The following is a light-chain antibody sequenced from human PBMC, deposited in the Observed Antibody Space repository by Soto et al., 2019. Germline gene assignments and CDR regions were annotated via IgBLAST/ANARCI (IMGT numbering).Light chain of an antibody. J-gene: IGKJ5*01. CDR3: QQSYSTPIT. Sequence: IQISHIPSSLLAPGGDRPSITCLASQNIKNYLNWYQQKPGKAPKLLIYASSSLQSGVPSRFSGSGSGADFILTISSLQSEDFATYYCQQSYSTPITFGQGTRLEIK. V-gene: IGKV1-39*01. CDR1: QNIKNY. CDR2: ASS.